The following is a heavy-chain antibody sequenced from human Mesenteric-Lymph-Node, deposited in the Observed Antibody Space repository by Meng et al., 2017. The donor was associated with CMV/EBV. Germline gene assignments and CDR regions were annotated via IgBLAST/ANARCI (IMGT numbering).Heavy chain of an antibody. J-gene: IGHJ4*02. CDR3: ARFAPPSIAAAGSDY. CDR1: GGTFSSYA. Sequence: SVKVSCKASGGTFSSYAISWVRQAPGQGLEWMGGIIPILGIANYAQKFQGRVTITADKSTSTAYMELSSLRSEDTAVYYCARFAPPSIAAAGSDYWGQGTRVTVSS. D-gene: IGHD6-13*01. CDR2: IIPILGIA. V-gene: IGHV1-69*10.